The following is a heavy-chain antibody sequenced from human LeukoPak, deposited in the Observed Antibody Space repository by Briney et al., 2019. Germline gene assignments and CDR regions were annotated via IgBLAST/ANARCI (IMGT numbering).Heavy chain of an antibody. V-gene: IGHV3-53*01. D-gene: IGHD4/OR15-4a*01. CDR1: GFTVSSNP. Sequence: GGSLRLSCTVSGFTVSSNPMSWVRQAPGKGLEWVSFIYSDNTHYSDSVKGRFTISRDNSKNTLYLQMNSLRAEDTAVYYCARRAGAYSHPYDYWGQGTLVTVSS. J-gene: IGHJ4*02. CDR2: IYSDNT. CDR3: ARRAGAYSHPYDY.